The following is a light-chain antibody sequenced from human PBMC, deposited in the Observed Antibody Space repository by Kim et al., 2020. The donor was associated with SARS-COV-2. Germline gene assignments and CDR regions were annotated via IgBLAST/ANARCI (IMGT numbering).Light chain of an antibody. CDR2: DAS. CDR1: QSVSNN. J-gene: IGKJ1*01. V-gene: IGKV3-15*01. Sequence: SVSPGERATLSSRASQSVSNNLAWYQQKPGQAPRLLMYDASTRATGIPARFSGSGSGTEFTLTISSLQSEDFAVYYCQQYSKWRTFGQGTKVDIK. CDR3: QQYSKWRT.